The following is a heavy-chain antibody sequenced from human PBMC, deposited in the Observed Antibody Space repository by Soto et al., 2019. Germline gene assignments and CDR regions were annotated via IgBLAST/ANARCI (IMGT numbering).Heavy chain of an antibody. V-gene: IGHV4-39*01. CDR1: GGSISSSSNY. CDR2: IYYSGTT. D-gene: IGHD5-12*01. J-gene: IGHJ3*02. Sequence: QLQLQESGPGLVKPSETLSLTCTVSGGSISSSSNYWGWIRQPPGKGLEWIGNIYYSGTTYYNPSFKSRVTISVDTSKNQFSLKLSSVTAADTAVYYCARQEGDGYNQGAFDIWGQGTMVTVSS. CDR3: ARQEGDGYNQGAFDI.